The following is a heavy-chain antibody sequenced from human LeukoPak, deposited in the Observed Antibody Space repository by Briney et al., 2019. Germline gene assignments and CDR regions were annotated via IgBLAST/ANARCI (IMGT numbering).Heavy chain of an antibody. Sequence: SETLSLTCTVSGGSISSSSYYWGWIRQPPGKGLEWIGSIYYSGSAYYNPSLKSRVTISVDTSKNQFSLKLSSVTAADTAVYYCARIFNVDIVALDYWGQGTLVTVSS. V-gene: IGHV4-39*07. CDR2: IYYSGSA. CDR1: GGSISSSSYY. D-gene: IGHD5-12*01. CDR3: ARIFNVDIVALDY. J-gene: IGHJ4*02.